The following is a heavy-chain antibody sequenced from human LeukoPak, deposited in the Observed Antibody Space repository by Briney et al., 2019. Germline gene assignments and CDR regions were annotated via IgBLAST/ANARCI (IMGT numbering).Heavy chain of an antibody. CDR1: GFTFDDYA. CDR2: ISWNSGSI. Sequence: PWGSLRLSCAASGFTFDDYAMHWVRQAPGKGLEWVSGISWNSGSIGYADSVKGRFTISRDNAKNSLYLQMNSLRAEDTALYYCAKGINIVVVTAFDYRGQGTLVNVSS. CDR3: AKGINIVVVTAFDY. V-gene: IGHV3-9*01. D-gene: IGHD2-21*02. J-gene: IGHJ4*02.